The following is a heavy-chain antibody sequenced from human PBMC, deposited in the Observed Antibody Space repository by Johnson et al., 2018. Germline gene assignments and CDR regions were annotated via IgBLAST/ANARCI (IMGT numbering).Heavy chain of an antibody. CDR1: GDSISSSSCY. J-gene: IGHJ1*01. V-gene: IGHV4-39*07. CDR2: FYYGGST. D-gene: IGHD6-13*01. CDR3: ARDRDYSSSWYPEYFQH. Sequence: QVQLQESGPGLVKXSETLSLACSVSGDSISSSSCYWGWIRQPPGKGLEWIGNFYYGGSTYYNPSLKSRVTISVATSRNQFSLKLNSVTAADTAGYYCARDRDYSSSWYPEYFQHWGQGTLVTVSS.